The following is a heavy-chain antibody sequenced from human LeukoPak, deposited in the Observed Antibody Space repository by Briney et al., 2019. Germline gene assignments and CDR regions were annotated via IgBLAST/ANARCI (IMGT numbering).Heavy chain of an antibody. J-gene: IGHJ6*04. D-gene: IGHD2-15*01. CDR1: GFTFSGYA. Sequence: PGGSLRLSCAASGFTFSGYAMSWVRQAPGKGLEWVSAIGGSGGSTYYADSVKGRFTISRDNSKNTLYLQMNSLRAEDTAVYYCAKAGYCSGGSGYLGYYGMDVWGKGTKVTVSS. CDR2: IGGSGGST. CDR3: AKAGYCSGGSGYLGYYGMDV. V-gene: IGHV3-23*01.